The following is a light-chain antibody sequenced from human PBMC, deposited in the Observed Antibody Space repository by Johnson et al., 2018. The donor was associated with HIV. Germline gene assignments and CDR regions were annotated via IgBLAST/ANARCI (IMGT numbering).Light chain of an antibody. J-gene: IGLJ1*01. Sequence: QSILTQPPSVSAAPGQKVTISCSGSSSKIGNNYVSWYQQLPGTAPKLLIYENNKRPSGIPDRFSGSKSGTSATLGITGLQTGDEADYYCGTWDSSLRVGFFGTGTKVSVL. CDR1: SSKIGNNY. V-gene: IGLV1-51*02. CDR3: GTWDSSLRVGF. CDR2: ENN.